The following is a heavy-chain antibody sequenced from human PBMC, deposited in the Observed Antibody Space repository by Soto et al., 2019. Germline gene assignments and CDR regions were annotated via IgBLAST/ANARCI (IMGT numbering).Heavy chain of an antibody. CDR1: GFTFSTYA. D-gene: IGHD4-4*01. CDR2: ISSSGGSI. Sequence: EVQLLESGGGLVQPGGSLRLSCAASGFTFSTYAMSWVRQAPGKGLEWVSTISSSGGSIYYADSVKGRFTISRDNSXXXXXXXXXXXXXXXXXXXXXAXXXXXXSXHTYTIDPWGQGTLVTVSS. CDR3: AXXXXXXSXHTYTIDP. V-gene: IGHV3-23*01. J-gene: IGHJ5*02.